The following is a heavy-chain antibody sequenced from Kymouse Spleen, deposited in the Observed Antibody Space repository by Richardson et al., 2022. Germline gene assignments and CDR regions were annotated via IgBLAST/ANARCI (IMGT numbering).Heavy chain of an antibody. J-gene: IGHJ6*02. CDR1: GGSFSGYY. CDR2: INHSGST. Sequence: QVQLQQWGAGLLKPSETLSLTCAVYGGSFSGYYWSWIRQPPGKGLEWIGEINHSGSTNYNPSLKSRVTISVDTSKNQFSLKLSSVTAADTAVYYCARGRDSSSSGGLGMDVWGQGTTVTVSS. V-gene: IGHV4-34*01. D-gene: IGHD6-6*01. CDR3: ARGRDSSSSGGLGMDV.